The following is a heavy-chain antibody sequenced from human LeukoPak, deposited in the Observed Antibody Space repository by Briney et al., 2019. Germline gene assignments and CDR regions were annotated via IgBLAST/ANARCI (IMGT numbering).Heavy chain of an antibody. J-gene: IGHJ4*02. D-gene: IGHD4-17*01. Sequence: PGGSLRLSCAASGFTFSSYAMSWVRQAPGMGLEWVSAISGSGGSTYYADSVKGRFTISRDNSKNTLYLQMNSLRAEDTAVYYCAKDVSHDYGDYGGGLFDYWGQGTLVTVSS. CDR2: ISGSGGST. CDR1: GFTFSSYA. V-gene: IGHV3-23*01. CDR3: AKDVSHDYGDYGGGLFDY.